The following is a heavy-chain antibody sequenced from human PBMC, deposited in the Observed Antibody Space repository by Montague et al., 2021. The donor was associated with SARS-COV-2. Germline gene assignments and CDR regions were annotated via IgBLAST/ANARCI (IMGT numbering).Heavy chain of an antibody. J-gene: IGHJ6*03. CDR1: GGSFSGNY. D-gene: IGHD3-10*01. Sequence: SETLSLTCAVYGGSFSGNYWNWIRQPPGKGLEWIGEINHGGSTNYNPSLKSRLTISADTSKNQFSLKLTSVAAADTAVYYCARLRDGVVPSPILGVGPYYSYYYMDVWGKVTTVTVSS. CDR3: ARLRDGVVPSPILGVGPYYSYYYMDV. CDR2: INHGGST. V-gene: IGHV4-34*01.